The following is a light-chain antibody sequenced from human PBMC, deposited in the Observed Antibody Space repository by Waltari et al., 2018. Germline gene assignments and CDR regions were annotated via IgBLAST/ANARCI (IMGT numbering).Light chain of an antibody. CDR2: TDS. V-gene: IGLV3-27*01. J-gene: IGLJ2*01. CDR3: YSAADNNVV. Sequence: SSALTPPSSVSVSPGQTARITCSGDVLATKYARWFQQKPGQAPVLVIYTDSERPSGIPERFSGSSSGTTVTLTISGAQVEDEADYYCYSAADNNVVFGGGTKLTVL. CDR1: VLATKY.